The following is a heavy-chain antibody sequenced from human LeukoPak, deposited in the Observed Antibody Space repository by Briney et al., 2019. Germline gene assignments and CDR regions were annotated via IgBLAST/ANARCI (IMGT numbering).Heavy chain of an antibody. Sequence: PSETLSLTCTVSGGSMNNYYWTWIRQPPGQGLEWIGYTYNSGRTNYNLSLKSRVTISADTSKNQFSLKLDSVTAADTANYYCARRRRIGAAGGDGMDVWGQGTTVTVSS. V-gene: IGHV4-4*09. D-gene: IGHD6-13*01. J-gene: IGHJ6*02. CDR1: GGSMNNYY. CDR2: TYNSGRT. CDR3: ARRRRIGAAGGDGMDV.